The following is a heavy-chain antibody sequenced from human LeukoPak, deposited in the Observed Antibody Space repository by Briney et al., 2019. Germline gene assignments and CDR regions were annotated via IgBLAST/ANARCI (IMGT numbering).Heavy chain of an antibody. D-gene: IGHD4-17*01. Sequence: GGSLRLSCTASGLTFTTYGLHWVRQAPGKGLEWVAVISYNGGYRHYADSVKGRFTISRDDSKNTLFLQMSSLRAEDTAVYYCATEVPNGDLRFGYWGQGTLVTVSS. CDR1: GLTFTTYG. CDR2: ISYNGGYR. CDR3: ATEVPNGDLRFGY. J-gene: IGHJ4*02. V-gene: IGHV3-33*05.